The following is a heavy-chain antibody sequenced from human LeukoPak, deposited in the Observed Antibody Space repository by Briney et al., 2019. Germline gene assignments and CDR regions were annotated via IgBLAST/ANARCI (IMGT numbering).Heavy chain of an antibody. CDR1: GFTFSGFA. V-gene: IGHV3-23*01. D-gene: IGHD3/OR15-3a*01. CDR2: ISDNGGRT. CDR3: AKDWYGGGLYNWFDP. J-gene: IGHJ5*02. Sequence: PGGSLRLSCAASGFTFSGFAMSWVRQAPGRGLEWVSSISDNGGRTYYADSVKGRFTISRDNSKNTVYLQMNSLRAEDPAVYYCAKDWYGGGLYNWFDPWGQGTLVTVSS.